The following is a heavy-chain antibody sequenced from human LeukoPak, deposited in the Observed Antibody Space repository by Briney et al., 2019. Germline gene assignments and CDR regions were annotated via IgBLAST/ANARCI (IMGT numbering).Heavy chain of an antibody. CDR3: ARDRGLDGSDQLDS. V-gene: IGHV4-4*07. CDR1: GGSISSYH. Sequence: SETLSLTCTVSGGSISSYHWIWIRQPAGKGLEWIGRINSNGDTVYNPSLKSRATMSLDMTNNQFSLQLSSVTAADTAVYYCARDRGLDGSDQLDSWGPGTLVTVSS. D-gene: IGHD3-10*01. J-gene: IGHJ5*01. CDR2: INSNGDT.